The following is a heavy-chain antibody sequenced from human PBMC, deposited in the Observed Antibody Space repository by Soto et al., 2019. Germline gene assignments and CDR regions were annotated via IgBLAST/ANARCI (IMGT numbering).Heavy chain of an antibody. Sequence: QVQLAESGGGLVNPGGSLRLSCAASGFTFSDYYMSWIRQAPGEGLEWVSYISSDSSYTNYADSVKGRFTISRDNAKNSLYLQMNSLRAEDTAVYYCARGSDYGDNLFDYWGQGALVSVSS. CDR1: GFTFSDYY. D-gene: IGHD4-17*01. J-gene: IGHJ4*02. V-gene: IGHV3-11*06. CDR2: ISSDSSYT. CDR3: ARGSDYGDNLFDY.